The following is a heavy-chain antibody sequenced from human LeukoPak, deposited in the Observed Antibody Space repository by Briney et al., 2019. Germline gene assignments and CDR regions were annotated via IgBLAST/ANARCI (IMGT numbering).Heavy chain of an antibody. CDR2: ISKSSALK. V-gene: IGHV3-21*01. D-gene: IGHD2-2*01. Sequence: GGSLRLSCVASEYDFRAYTFTWVRQAPGKGLEYVSSISKSSALKYYSESVRGRFTISRDNAENSLYLDMSNLGAGDTAVYFCVRGDNRDQWGQGTLVTVSS. J-gene: IGHJ4*02. CDR1: EYDFRAYT. CDR3: VRGDNRDQ.